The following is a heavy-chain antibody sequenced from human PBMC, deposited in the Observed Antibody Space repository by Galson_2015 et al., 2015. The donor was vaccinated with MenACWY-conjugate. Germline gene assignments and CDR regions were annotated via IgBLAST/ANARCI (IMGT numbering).Heavy chain of an antibody. CDR1: GFTFSSYD. Sequence: SLRLSCAASGFTFSSYDMHWVRQATGKGLEWVSGIGTAGDPYYADSVKGRFTISRENARTSLYLQMNSLRPGDTAVYYCARAVENWGRYWYFDLWGRGTLVTVSS. CDR3: ARAVENWGRYWYFDL. J-gene: IGHJ2*01. V-gene: IGHV3-13*05. D-gene: IGHD7-27*01. CDR2: IGTAGDP.